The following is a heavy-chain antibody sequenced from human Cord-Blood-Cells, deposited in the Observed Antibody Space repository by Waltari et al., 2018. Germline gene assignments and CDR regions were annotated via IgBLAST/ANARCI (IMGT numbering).Heavy chain of an antibody. D-gene: IGHD1-26*01. CDR2: IYYSGST. CDR3: ARLLSGSYYYYYGMDV. Sequence: QVQLQESGPGLVKPSETLSLTCTVSGGSISSYYWSWIRQPPGKGLGWIGYIYYSGSTNYNPSLKSRVTISVDTSKNQFSLKLSSVTAADTAVYYCARLLSGSYYYYYGMDVWGQGTTVTVSS. J-gene: IGHJ6*02. CDR1: GGSISSYY. V-gene: IGHV4-59*01.